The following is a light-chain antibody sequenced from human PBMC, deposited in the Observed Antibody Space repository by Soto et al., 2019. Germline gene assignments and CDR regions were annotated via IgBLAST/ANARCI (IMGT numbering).Light chain of an antibody. Sequence: QSALTQPASVSGSPGQSITISCIGTSSDIGGYDFVSWYQQHPGKAPKLLIYDVTNRPSGVSYRFSGSKSGNTASLTISGLQAEDEANYYCNSYRNSSTYLFGTGTKLTV. V-gene: IGLV2-14*01. J-gene: IGLJ1*01. CDR2: DVT. CDR3: NSYRNSSTYL. CDR1: SSDIGGYDF.